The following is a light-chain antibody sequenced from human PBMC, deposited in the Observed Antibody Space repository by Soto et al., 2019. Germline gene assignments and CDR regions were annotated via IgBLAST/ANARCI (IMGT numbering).Light chain of an antibody. CDR2: DVS. CDR3: QQYTSYSWT. J-gene: IGKJ1*01. CDR1: QSISNW. Sequence: DIQMTQSPSTLSASVGDRVTITCRASQSISNWLAWYQQKPGKAPKLLIYDVSSLESGVPSRFSGSGSGTEFTLTISSLQPDDFATYYCQQYTSYSWTFGQGTKVDIK. V-gene: IGKV1-5*01.